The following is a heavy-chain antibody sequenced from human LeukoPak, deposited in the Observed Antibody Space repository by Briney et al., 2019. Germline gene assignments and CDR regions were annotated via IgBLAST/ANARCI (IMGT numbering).Heavy chain of an antibody. CDR1: GGSLSSYH. D-gene: IGHD3/OR15-3a*01. Sequence: PSETLSLTCTVSGGSLSSYHWSWIRQPPGKGLEWIGYIYYSGSTNYNPSLKSRVTISEDTSKNQFSLKVRSVTAADTAVYYCARRDWGYYYTMDVWGQGTTVTVSS. CDR3: ARRDWGYYYTMDV. V-gene: IGHV4-59*08. CDR2: IYYSGST. J-gene: IGHJ6*02.